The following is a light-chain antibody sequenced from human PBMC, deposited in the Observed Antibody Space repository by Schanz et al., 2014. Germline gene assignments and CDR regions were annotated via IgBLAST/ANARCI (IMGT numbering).Light chain of an antibody. J-gene: IGKJ1*01. CDR1: QSIGTW. V-gene: IGKV1-5*01. Sequence: DVQMTQSPSTLSASVGDRVTITCRASQSIGTWLAWYQQKPGKVPKLLIYDGSTLESGVSSRFSGSGSGTEFTLTINSLQPDDFATYYCQQSYRIPNTFGQGTKVEIK. CDR3: QQSYRIPNT. CDR2: DGS.